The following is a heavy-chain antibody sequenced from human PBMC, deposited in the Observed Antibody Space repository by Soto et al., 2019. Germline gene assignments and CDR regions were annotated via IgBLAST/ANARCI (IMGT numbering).Heavy chain of an antibody. D-gene: IGHD3-10*01. V-gene: IGHV3-48*01. CDR1: GFTFSSCS. CDR3: YYYGSGSYYKPTPTPNMDV. CDR2: ISSSSSTI. J-gene: IGHJ6*03. Sequence: TGGSLRLSCAASGFTFSSCSMNWVRQAPGKGLEWVSYISSSSSTIYYADSVKGRFTISRDNAKNSLYLQMNSLRAEDTAVYYCYYYGSGSYYKPTPTPNMDVWGKGTTVTVSS.